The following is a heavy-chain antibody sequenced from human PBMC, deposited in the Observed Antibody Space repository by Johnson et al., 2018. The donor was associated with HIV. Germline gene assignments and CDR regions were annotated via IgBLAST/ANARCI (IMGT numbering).Heavy chain of an antibody. CDR3: TTGISWYGAITFDI. Sequence: VQLVESGGSLVKPGGSMRLSCAASGFTFTDYYMTWIRQAPGKGLEWAGHIKNKADGGTTDYAALVKGRFTISRDDSKNTLYLQINSLKTEDTAVYYCTTGISWYGAITFDIWGQGTMVTVSS. D-gene: IGHD3-10*01. J-gene: IGHJ3*02. CDR2: IKNKADGGTT. CDR1: GFTFTDYY. V-gene: IGHV3-15*01.